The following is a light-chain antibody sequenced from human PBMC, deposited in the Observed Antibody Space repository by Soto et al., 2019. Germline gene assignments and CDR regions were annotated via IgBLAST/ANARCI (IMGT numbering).Light chain of an antibody. V-gene: IGKV3-15*01. CDR2: GAS. J-gene: IGKJ1*01. Sequence: ETVMTQSPGTLSVSPGERATLSCRASQSVSSYLAWYQQKPGQAPRLLIYGASTRATGIPARFSGSGSGTEFTLSISSLQSEDFAVYYCQQYNNWPPWTFGQGTKVDIK. CDR1: QSVSSY. CDR3: QQYNNWPPWT.